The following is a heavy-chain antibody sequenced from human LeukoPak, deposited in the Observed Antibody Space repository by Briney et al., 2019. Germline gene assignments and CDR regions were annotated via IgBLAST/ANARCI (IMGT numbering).Heavy chain of an antibody. CDR3: ASSASNYGGVFHS. CDR1: GNTFNNYY. J-gene: IGHJ4*02. Sequence: GASVKVSCKASGNTFNNYYVNWVRQAPGQGFEWMGIINPTGTSTNDAEDFQGRLTMTRDLSTTTVYMELSSLRPEDTAVYYCASSASNYGGVFHSWGQGTLVTVSS. D-gene: IGHD4-23*01. V-gene: IGHV1-46*02. CDR2: INPTGTST.